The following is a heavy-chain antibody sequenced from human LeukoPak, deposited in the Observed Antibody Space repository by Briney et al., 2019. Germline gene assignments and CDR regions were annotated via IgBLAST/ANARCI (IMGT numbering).Heavy chain of an antibody. CDR2: INPSGGST. D-gene: IGHD2/OR15-2a*01. Sequence: ASAKVSCKASGCTFTSYYMHWVRQAPGQGLEWMGIINPSGGSTSYAQKFQGRVTMTRDTSTSTVYMELSSLRSEDTAVYYCARDPVSPTGWFDPWGQGTLVTVSS. CDR1: GCTFTSYY. J-gene: IGHJ5*02. V-gene: IGHV1-46*01. CDR3: ARDPVSPTGWFDP.